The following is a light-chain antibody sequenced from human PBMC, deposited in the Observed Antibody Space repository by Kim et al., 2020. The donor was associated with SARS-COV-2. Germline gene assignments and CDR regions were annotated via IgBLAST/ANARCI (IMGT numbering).Light chain of an antibody. CDR1: SANIGSNT. CDR2: SNN. CDR3: AAWDDSLNGPV. J-gene: IGLJ3*02. V-gene: IGLV1-44*01. Sequence: ELTQPPSASVTPGQRVTISCSGISANIGSNTVNWYQQLPGTAPKLLIYSNNQRPSGVPDRFSGSKSGTSASLAISGLESEDEADYYCAAWDDSLNGPVFGGGTQLTVL.